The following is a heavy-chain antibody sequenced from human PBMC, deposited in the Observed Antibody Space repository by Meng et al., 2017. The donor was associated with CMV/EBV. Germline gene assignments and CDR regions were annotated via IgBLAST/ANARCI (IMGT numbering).Heavy chain of an antibody. CDR3: ARAGYCSSTSCYTAAYYYYYGMDV. J-gene: IGHJ6*02. Sequence: GESLKISCAASGFTFSSYSMNWVRQAPGKGLEWVSSISSSSSYIYYADSVKGRFTISRDNAKNSLYLQMNSLRDEDTAVYYCARAGYCSSTSCYTAAYYYYYGMDVWGQGTTVTVSS. CDR1: GFTFSSYS. D-gene: IGHD2-2*02. V-gene: IGHV3-21*01. CDR2: ISSSSSYI.